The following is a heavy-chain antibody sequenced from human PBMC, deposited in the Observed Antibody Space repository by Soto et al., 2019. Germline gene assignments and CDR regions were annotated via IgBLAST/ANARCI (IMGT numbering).Heavy chain of an antibody. D-gene: IGHD3-10*01. J-gene: IGHJ4*02. CDR2: ISNDGNNK. Sequence: GGSLRLSCAASGFTFSAYGMHWVRQAPGKGLERVAVISNDGNNKYHADSVKGRFTISRDNSKNTLYLQMNNLRAEDTAVYYCAKDSGRGSADYYFDYWGQGTLVTVSS. V-gene: IGHV3-30*18. CDR3: AKDSGRGSADYYFDY. CDR1: GFTFSAYG.